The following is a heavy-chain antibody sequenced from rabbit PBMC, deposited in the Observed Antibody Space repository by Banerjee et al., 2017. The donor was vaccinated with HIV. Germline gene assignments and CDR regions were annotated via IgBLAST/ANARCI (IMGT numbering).Heavy chain of an antibody. J-gene: IGHJ5*01. Sequence: QEQLEESGGDLVKPEGSLTVTCTASGFSFSNKYVMCWVRQAPGKGLEWIGCINTISGDTVYATWAKGRFTISKASWTTVTLQMTSLTAADTATYFCVRDSTYVSSSGYWLDLWGQGTLVTVS. D-gene: IGHD1-1*01. CDR2: INTISGDT. CDR3: VRDSTYVSSSGYWLDL. V-gene: IGHV1S45*01. CDR1: GFSFSNKYV.